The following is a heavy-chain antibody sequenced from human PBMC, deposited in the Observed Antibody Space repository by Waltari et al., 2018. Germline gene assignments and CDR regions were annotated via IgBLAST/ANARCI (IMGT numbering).Heavy chain of an antibody. V-gene: IGHV3-15*02. D-gene: IGHD3-10*01. CDR2: IKSITSGGAA. CDR1: GFVFTYIR. J-gene: IGHJ4*02. CDR3: VADISEVGRGEFDY. Sequence: EVQLIESGGALVNRGWCDRLSSVASGFVFTYIRLSWFRLAPGRGLEMVGLIKSITSGGAALYSASVKGRFTISRDDSQNTLYLQMNSLKTEDTAIYYCVADISEVGRGEFDYWAQGTLVRVSS.